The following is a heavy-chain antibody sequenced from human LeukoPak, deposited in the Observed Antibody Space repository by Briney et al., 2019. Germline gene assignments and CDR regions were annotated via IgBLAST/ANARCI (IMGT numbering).Heavy chain of an antibody. Sequence: GESLKISGKGSGYSFTSYWIGWVRQMPGKGLECMGIIYPGDSDTRYSPSFQGQVTISADKSISTAYLQWSSLKASDTAMYYCARACSSTSCYEEDYYGMDVWGKGTTVTVSS. CDR1: GYSFTSYW. V-gene: IGHV5-51*01. J-gene: IGHJ6*04. CDR3: ARACSSTSCYEEDYYGMDV. D-gene: IGHD2-2*01. CDR2: IYPGDSDT.